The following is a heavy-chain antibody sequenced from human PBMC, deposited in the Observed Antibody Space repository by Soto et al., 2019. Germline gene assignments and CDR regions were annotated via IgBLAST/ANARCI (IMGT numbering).Heavy chain of an antibody. Sequence: SETLSLTCTVSGGSVSSGSYYWSWIRQPPGKGLEWIGYIYYSGSTNYNPSLKSRVTISVDTSKNQFSLKLSSVTAADTAVYYCARDGGGIPQIVDDGMDVWGQGTTVTVSS. J-gene: IGHJ6*02. CDR3: ARDGGGIPQIVDDGMDV. V-gene: IGHV4-61*01. D-gene: IGHD3-22*01. CDR2: IYYSGST. CDR1: GGSVSSGSYY.